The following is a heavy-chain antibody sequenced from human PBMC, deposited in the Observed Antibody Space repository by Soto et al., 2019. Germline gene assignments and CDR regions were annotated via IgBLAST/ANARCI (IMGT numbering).Heavy chain of an antibody. J-gene: IGHJ4*01. CDR1: GYPFTDYF. Sequence: SVKDSCKASGYPFTDYFIHWVRQAPGQGLEWMGWINPKSGGTNYAPNFQGRVTMTRDTSTSTAYMELTWLRFDDTAVHYCATSRRSNAIQNDHGGQ. CDR3: ATSRRSNAIQNDH. V-gene: IGHV1-2*02. CDR2: INPKSGGT. D-gene: IGHD2-21*01.